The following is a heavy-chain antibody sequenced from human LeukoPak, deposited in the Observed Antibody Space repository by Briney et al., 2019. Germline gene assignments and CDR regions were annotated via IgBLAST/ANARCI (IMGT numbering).Heavy chain of an antibody. V-gene: IGHV1-18*01. CDR2: ITAYSRDT. Sequence: ASVKVSCKASGYIFISYGIMWVRQAPGQGLEWMGWITAYSRDTNYTQKVHDRVTMTADTSTSTAYLELRSLRSDDTAIYYCARVGSSGWYDEVDHWGQGTLVIVSS. CDR3: ARVGSSGWYDEVDH. D-gene: IGHD6-19*01. J-gene: IGHJ4*02. CDR1: GYIFISYG.